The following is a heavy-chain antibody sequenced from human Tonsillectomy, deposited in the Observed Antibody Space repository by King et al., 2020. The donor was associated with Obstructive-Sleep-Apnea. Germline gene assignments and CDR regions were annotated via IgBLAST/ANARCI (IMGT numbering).Heavy chain of an antibody. CDR1: GFTFSSYA. V-gene: IGHV3-30*04. CDR2: ISYDGSNK. J-gene: IGHJ4*02. Sequence: VQLVESGGGVVQPGRSLRLSCAASGFTFSSYAMHWVRQAPGKGLEWVAVISYDGSNKYYADSVKGRFTISRDNSKNTLYLQMNSLRAEDTAVYYCARDRITMVRGVIKRAGEFDYWGQGTLVTVSS. CDR3: ARDRITMVRGVIKRAGEFDY. D-gene: IGHD3-10*01.